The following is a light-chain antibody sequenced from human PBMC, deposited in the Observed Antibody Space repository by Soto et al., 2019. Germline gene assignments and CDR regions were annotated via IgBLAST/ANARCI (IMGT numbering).Light chain of an antibody. J-gene: IGLJ1*01. CDR1: SSDVGGYNY. CDR2: EVS. CDR3: CSSTSTSTNV. V-gene: IGLV2-14*01. Sequence: QSVMSEPASVSGSPAKSITVSCTGTSSDVGGYNYVSWYQHHPGKAPKLIIYEVSYRPSGVSNRFSGSKSGNTASLTISGLQADEEADYYCCSSTSTSTNVFGTGTKVTVL.